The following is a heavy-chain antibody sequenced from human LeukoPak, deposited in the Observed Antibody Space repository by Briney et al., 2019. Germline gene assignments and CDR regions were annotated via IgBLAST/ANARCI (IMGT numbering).Heavy chain of an antibody. V-gene: IGHV4-4*07. CDR2: IHRDGST. CDR1: GGSISHYY. D-gene: IGHD6-13*01. J-gene: IGHJ4*02. CDR3: ARGGSSWFAHFDL. Sequence: PSETLSLTCSVSGGSISHYYWAWIRQSAGTGLEWIGRIHRDGSTTYSPSLRSRVIMSIDTSKSQFSLRLDSVSVADTAVYYCARGGSSWFAHFDLWGQGTLVTVSS.